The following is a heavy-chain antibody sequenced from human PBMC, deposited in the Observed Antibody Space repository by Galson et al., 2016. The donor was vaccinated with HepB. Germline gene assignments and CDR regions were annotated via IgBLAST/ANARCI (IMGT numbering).Heavy chain of an antibody. CDR3: ARGEFGSDNFDFWSGYPEPFDY. J-gene: IGHJ4*02. CDR1: GFTFSNYA. Sequence: SLRLSCAASGFTFSNYAMHWVRQAPGKGLEWVAMISYDGDNNYYVDSVKGRFTISRDNSKNTVYLQLNSLRVEDTAFYYCARGEFGSDNFDFWSGYPEPFDYWGQGTLVTVSS. V-gene: IGHV3-30-3*01. CDR2: ISYDGDNN. D-gene: IGHD3-3*01.